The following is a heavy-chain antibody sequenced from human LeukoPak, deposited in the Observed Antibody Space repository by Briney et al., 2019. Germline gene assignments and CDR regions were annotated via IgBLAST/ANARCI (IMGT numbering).Heavy chain of an antibody. CDR2: IYTSGST. J-gene: IGHJ2*01. Sequence: SETLSLTCTVSGGSISSGSYYWSWIRQPAGKGLEWIGRIYTSGSTNYNPSLKSRVTISVDTSKNQFSLKLSSVTAADTAVYYCARFVGDWYFDLWGRGTLVTVSS. CDR3: ARFVGDWYFDL. D-gene: IGHD2-15*01. V-gene: IGHV4-61*02. CDR1: GGSISSGSYY.